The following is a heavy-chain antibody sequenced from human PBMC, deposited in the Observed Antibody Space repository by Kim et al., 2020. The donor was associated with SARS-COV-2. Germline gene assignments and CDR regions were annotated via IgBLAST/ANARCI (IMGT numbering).Heavy chain of an antibody. D-gene: IGHD1-26*01. Sequence: SETLSLTCTVSGDSINNNYWSWIRQPPGKGLEWIGYVYYRGNTNNPSFKSRVTISLDTYKNQFSLKLTSVTAADTDLYFCAGGGSNRPFDSWGQGTLVTVSS. CDR2: VYYRGNT. V-gene: IGHV4-59*13. CDR1: GDSINNNY. CDR3: AGGGSNRPFDS. J-gene: IGHJ4*02.